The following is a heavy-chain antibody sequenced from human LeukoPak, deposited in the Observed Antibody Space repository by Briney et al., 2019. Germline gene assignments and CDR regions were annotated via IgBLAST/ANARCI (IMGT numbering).Heavy chain of an antibody. CDR1: GGSINGGNYY. CDR3: ARSGPLWDFDY. D-gene: IGHD3-16*01. CDR2: IYTSGST. Sequence: SETLSLTCTVSGGSINGGNYYWTWLRQPAGKGLEWIGRIYTSGSTNYNPSLKSRVTMSVDTSKNQFSLKLSSVTAADTAVYYCARSGPLWDFDYWGQGTLVTVSS. V-gene: IGHV4-61*02. J-gene: IGHJ4*02.